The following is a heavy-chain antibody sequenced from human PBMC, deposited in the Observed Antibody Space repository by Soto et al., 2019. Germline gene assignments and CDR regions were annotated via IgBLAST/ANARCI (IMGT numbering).Heavy chain of an antibody. CDR3: AMLTAEPPLSVDP. CDR2: INPNSGGT. CDR1: GYTFTGYY. V-gene: IGHV1-2*02. D-gene: IGHD3-10*01. J-gene: IGHJ5*02. Sequence: VASVKVSCKASGYTFTGYYMHWVRQAPGQGLEWMGWINPNSGGTNYAQKFQGRVTMTRDTSISTAYMELSRLRSDDTAVYYCAMLTAEPPLSVDPWGQGTLVTVSS.